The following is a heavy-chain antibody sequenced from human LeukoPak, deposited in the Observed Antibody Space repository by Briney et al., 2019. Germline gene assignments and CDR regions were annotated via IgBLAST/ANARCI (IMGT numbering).Heavy chain of an antibody. CDR1: GFTFSSYW. V-gene: IGHV3-7*01. J-gene: IGHJ4*02. CDR2: IKKDGSEK. CDR3: ARVSESYHDY. Sequence: PGGSLRLSCAASGFTFSSYWMSWVRQAPGKGLEWVANIKKDGSEKYYVDSVKGRFTISRDNAKTSLYLQMNSLRADDTAVYYCARVSESYHDYWGQGTLVTVSS. D-gene: IGHD1-26*01.